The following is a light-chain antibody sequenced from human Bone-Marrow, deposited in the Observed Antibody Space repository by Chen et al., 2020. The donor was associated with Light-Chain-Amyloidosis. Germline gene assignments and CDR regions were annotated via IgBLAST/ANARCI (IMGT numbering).Light chain of an antibody. CDR3: QVWDRSSDRPV. J-gene: IGLJ3*02. CDR1: NIGTTS. CDR2: DDS. V-gene: IGLV3-21*02. Sequence: SYVLTQPSSVSVAPGQTATIACGGNNIGTTSVHWYQQTPGQAPLLVFYDDSDRPSGIPERLSCSNSGNTATLTISRVEAGDEADYYCQVWDRSSDRPVFGRGTKLTVL.